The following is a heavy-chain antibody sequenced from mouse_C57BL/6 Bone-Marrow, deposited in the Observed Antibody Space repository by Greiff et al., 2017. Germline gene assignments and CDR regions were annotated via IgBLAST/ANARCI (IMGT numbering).Heavy chain of an antibody. CDR1: GYTFTSYW. Sequence: QVQLQQPGAELVKPGASVKMSCKASGYTFTSYWITWVKQRPGQGLEWIGDIYPGSGSTNYNEKFKSKATLTVDTSSSTAYMQLSSLTSEDSAVYYCARGSLGSSFYYYAMDYWGQGTSVTVSS. CDR2: IYPGSGST. D-gene: IGHD1-1*01. J-gene: IGHJ4*01. CDR3: ARGSLGSSFYYYAMDY. V-gene: IGHV1-55*01.